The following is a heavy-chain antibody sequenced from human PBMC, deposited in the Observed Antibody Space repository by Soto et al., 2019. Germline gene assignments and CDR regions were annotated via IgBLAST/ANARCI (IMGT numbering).Heavy chain of an antibody. CDR3: AKPLTRIAAARLGWFDP. V-gene: IGHV3-23*01. D-gene: IGHD6-13*01. J-gene: IGHJ5*02. CDR2: ISGSGGST. Sequence: GGSLRLSCAASGFTFSSYAMSWVRQAPGKGLEWVSAISGSGGSTYYADSVKGRFTISRDNSKNTLYLQMNSLRAEDTAVYYCAKPLTRIAAARLGWFDPWGQGTLVTVSS. CDR1: GFTFSSYA.